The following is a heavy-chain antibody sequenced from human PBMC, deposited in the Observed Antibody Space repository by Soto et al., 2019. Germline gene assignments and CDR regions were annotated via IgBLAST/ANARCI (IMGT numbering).Heavy chain of an antibody. D-gene: IGHD3-10*01. Sequence: PPEALYITCTVSGGSISTYCWSWIRRSPGKRLEWIGYISYGGGTNDSPSLKSRVTMSVDTSNNQFSLKLISVTAADTSVYYGARGTVWFGELLKGLWCDPWGQGTLVTVS. J-gene: IGHJ5*02. CDR2: ISYGGGT. V-gene: IGHV4-59*01. CDR1: GGSISTYC. CDR3: ARGTVWFGELLKGLWCDP.